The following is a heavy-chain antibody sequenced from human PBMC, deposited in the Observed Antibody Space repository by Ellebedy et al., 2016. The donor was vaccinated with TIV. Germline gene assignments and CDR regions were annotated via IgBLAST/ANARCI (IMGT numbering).Heavy chain of an antibody. D-gene: IGHD4-17*01. CDR3: ARRGSYGDYAVQINSWLGL. Sequence: GGSLRLSCAVSGFTFTKYSMNWIRQAPGKGLEWVSYISRSGNTVYYADSVKGRFTISRDDDKNSLYLQMNSLRDEDTAVYYCARRGSYGDYAVQINSWLGLWGQGTLVIVSS. V-gene: IGHV3-48*02. CDR1: GFTFTKYS. CDR2: ISRSGNTV. J-gene: IGHJ5*02.